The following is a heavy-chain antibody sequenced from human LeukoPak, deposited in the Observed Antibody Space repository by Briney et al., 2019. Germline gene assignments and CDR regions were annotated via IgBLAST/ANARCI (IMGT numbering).Heavy chain of an antibody. V-gene: IGHV3-74*01. CDR3: ARDNSYGIDY. J-gene: IGHJ4*02. Sequence: PGGSLRLSCAASGFTFSIYWMHWVRQAPGKGLVWVSRINSDGSSIIYADSVKGRFTISRDNAKNTVYLQMNSLRAEDTAVYYCARDNSYGIDYWGQGTLVTVSS. D-gene: IGHD5-18*01. CDR2: INSDGSSI. CDR1: GFTFSIYW.